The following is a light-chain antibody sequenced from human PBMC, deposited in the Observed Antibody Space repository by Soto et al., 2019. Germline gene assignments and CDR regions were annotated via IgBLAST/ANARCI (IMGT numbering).Light chain of an antibody. V-gene: IGKV3-20*01. CDR3: HQYAESPQT. Sequence: FVLTQSHDPLSLSPGERATLSCRASQSVSSSFLAWYQQKPGQAPRLLIHAASTGATGIPARFRGSGSGTDFTLTISSLEPEDSAVYFCHQYAESPQTFGQGSKVDI. CDR2: AAS. J-gene: IGKJ2*01. CDR1: QSVSSSF.